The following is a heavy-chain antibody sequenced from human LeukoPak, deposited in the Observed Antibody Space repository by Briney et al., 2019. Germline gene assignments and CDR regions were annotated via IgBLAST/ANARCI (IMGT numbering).Heavy chain of an antibody. CDR2: ISRSSDLI. V-gene: IGHV3-48*01. D-gene: IGHD4-17*01. CDR3: ARDYGDYDIEYYFDY. Sequence: PGGSLRLSCAASGFTFSSSAMHWVRQAPGKGLEWVSFISRSSDLIYYADSVKGRFTISRDNSKNTLYLQMNSLRAEDTAVYYCARDYGDYDIEYYFDYWGQGTLVTVSS. CDR1: GFTFSSSA. J-gene: IGHJ4*02.